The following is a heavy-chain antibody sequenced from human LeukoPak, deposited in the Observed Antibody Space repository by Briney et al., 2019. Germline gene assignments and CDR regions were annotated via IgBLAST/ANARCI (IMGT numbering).Heavy chain of an antibody. CDR3: AKPVYGVYVRAPFDI. D-gene: IGHD4-17*01. V-gene: IGHV3-64D*06. CDR1: GFTFSSYS. Sequence: LGESLKISCSASGFTFSSYSMHWVRQAPGKRLEYVSAISTDGGGTYYADSVKGRFTISRDNSKNTLYLQMSSLRADDTAVYYCAKPVYGVYVRAPFDIRGQGTMVTVSS. CDR2: ISTDGGGT. J-gene: IGHJ3*02.